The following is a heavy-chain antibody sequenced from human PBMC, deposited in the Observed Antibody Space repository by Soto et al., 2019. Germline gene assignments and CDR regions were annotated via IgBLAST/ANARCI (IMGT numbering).Heavy chain of an antibody. CDR1: GGSFSGYY. D-gene: IGHD3-3*01. Sequence: SSETLSLTCAVYGGSFSGYYWSWIRQPPGKGLEWIGEINHSGSTNYNPSLKSRVIISVDTSKNQFSLKLSSVTAADTAVYYCARDRFYDFWSGYKNYYYYMDVWGKGTTVTVSS. J-gene: IGHJ6*03. CDR2: INHSGST. V-gene: IGHV4-34*01. CDR3: ARDRFYDFWSGYKNYYYYMDV.